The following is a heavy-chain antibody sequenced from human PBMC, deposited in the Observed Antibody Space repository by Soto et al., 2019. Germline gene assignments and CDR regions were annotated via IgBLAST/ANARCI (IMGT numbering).Heavy chain of an antibody. CDR3: EKDSDPVSTSSGDV. V-gene: IGHV3-23*01. Sequence: GGSLRLSCAASGFTFRSYAVSWVRQAPGEGLEWVSAISGSGGSTYYADAVKCRFTIARDKSKNTLYLQMNSLRAEDTAVYYCEKDSDPVSTSSGDVWGQGTTVTVPS. J-gene: IGHJ6*02. CDR2: ISGSGGST. D-gene: IGHD6-25*01. CDR1: GFTFRSYA.